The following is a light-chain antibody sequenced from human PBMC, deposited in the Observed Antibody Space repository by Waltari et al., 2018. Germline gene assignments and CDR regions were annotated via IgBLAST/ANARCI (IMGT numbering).Light chain of an antibody. CDR1: QSLLHSNGYNY. Sequence: DIVMTQSPLSLPVTPGEPASIPCRSSQSLLHSNGYNYLGWYLQKPGQSPQLLIYLGSNRASGVPDRFSGSGSGTDFTLKISRVEAEDVGVYYCMQALQTPPTFGQGTKVEIK. J-gene: IGKJ1*01. V-gene: IGKV2-28*01. CDR3: MQALQTPPT. CDR2: LGS.